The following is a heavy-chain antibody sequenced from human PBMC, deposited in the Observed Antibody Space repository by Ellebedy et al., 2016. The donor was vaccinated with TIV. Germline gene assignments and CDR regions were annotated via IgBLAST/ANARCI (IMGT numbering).Heavy chain of an antibody. D-gene: IGHD2-2*01. CDR2: FDPSDSFT. CDR3: ARRLGYCSSTNCLSYGMDI. Sequence: GESLKISCKGSGYNFNSYWINWVRQMPGKGLEWMGRFDPSDSFTKYIPSVQGHVTISADKSILTAYLQWSSLEASDTAIYYCARRLGYCSSTNCLSYGMDIWGQGTPVTVSS. CDR1: GYNFNSYW. V-gene: IGHV5-10-1*01. J-gene: IGHJ6*02.